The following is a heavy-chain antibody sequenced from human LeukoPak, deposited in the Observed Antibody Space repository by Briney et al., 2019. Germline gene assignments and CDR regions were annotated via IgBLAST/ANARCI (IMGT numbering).Heavy chain of an antibody. Sequence: SETLSLTCAVSGYSISSSNWWGWIRQPPGKGLEWIGYIYYSGSTYYNPSLKSRVTMSVDTSKNQFSLKLSSVTAVDTAVYCCARTMVRGAGSFDYWGQGTLVTVSS. D-gene: IGHD3-10*01. CDR1: GYSISSSNW. V-gene: IGHV4-28*01. CDR3: ARTMVRGAGSFDY. CDR2: IYYSGST. J-gene: IGHJ4*02.